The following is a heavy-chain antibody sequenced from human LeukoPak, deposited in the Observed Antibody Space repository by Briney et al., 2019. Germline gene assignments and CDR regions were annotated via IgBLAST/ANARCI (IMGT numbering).Heavy chain of an antibody. Sequence: GESLKISCKASGYIFINYWIIWVRQMPGKGLEWMGKIDPSDSDTRYSPSFQGHVTISADDSFDTVYLRWSSLKASDTAMYYCARLGWADRPNLEYWGQGTLVTVSS. CDR2: IDPSDSDT. J-gene: IGHJ4*02. V-gene: IGHV5-10-1*01. D-gene: IGHD1-14*01. CDR3: ARLGWADRPNLEY. CDR1: GYIFINYW.